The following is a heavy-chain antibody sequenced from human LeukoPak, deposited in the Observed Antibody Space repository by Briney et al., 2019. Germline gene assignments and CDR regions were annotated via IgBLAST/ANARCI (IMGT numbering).Heavy chain of an antibody. CDR3: ARSYYDFWSGYLGRGDYFDY. CDR2: ISGSGGST. J-gene: IGHJ4*02. D-gene: IGHD3-3*01. V-gene: IGHV3-23*01. Sequence: GGSPRLSCAASGFTFSSYAMSWVRQAPGKGLEWVSAISGSGGSTYYADSVKGRFTISRDNSKNTLYLQMNSLRAEDTAVYYCARSYYDFWSGYLGRGDYFDYWGQGTLVTVSS. CDR1: GFTFSSYA.